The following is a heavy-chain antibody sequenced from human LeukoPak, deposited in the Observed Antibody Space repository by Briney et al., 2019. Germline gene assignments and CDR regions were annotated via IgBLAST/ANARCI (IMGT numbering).Heavy chain of an antibody. V-gene: IGHV3-33*06. CDR2: IWYGGYDGTNK. J-gene: IGHJ5*02. CDR1: GFTFSTYV. CDR3: AKDENWNPTGWFDP. D-gene: IGHD1-1*01. Sequence: GGSLRLSCAASGFTFSTYVMHWVRQAPGKGLEWVAVIWYGGYDGTNKHYADSVKGRFTISRDNSKNTLYLQMNSLRAEDTAVYYCAKDENWNPTGWFDPWGQGTLVTVSS.